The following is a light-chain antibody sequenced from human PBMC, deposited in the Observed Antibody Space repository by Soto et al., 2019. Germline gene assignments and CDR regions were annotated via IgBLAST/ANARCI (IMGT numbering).Light chain of an antibody. CDR2: GAS. Sequence: EIVLTQSPATLSVSPGERATLSCRASQSVGTNRLAWYQQKPGQAPRLLIYGASTRATGIPARFSGSGSETDFTLTITSLEPEDFAVYYCQQRNNWPPITFGQGTRLEI. CDR1: QSVGTN. V-gene: IGKV3-11*01. CDR3: QQRNNWPPIT. J-gene: IGKJ5*01.